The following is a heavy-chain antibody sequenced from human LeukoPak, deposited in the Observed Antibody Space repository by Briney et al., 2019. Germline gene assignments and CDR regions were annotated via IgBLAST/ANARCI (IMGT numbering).Heavy chain of an antibody. J-gene: IGHJ5*02. CDR1: AGSISGHY. V-gene: IGHV4-59*08. D-gene: IGHD6-19*01. CDR2: IYYNGDT. CDR3: ARHASAWYAREGKNWFDP. Sequence: PSETLSLTCTVSAGSISGHYWSWVRQPPGKGPEWIAYIYYNGDTSYNPSLKRRVTISVDTSKNQFSLKLTSVTAADTAVYYCARHASAWYAREGKNWFDPWGQGTLVTVSS.